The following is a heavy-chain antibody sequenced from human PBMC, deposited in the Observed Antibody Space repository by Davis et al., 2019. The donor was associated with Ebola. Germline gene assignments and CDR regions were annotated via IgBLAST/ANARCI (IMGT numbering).Heavy chain of an antibody. CDR2: IYYSGST. D-gene: IGHD1-14*01. J-gene: IGHJ4*02. CDR1: GGSISSSSYY. Sequence: MPGGSLRLSCTVSGGSISSSSYYWGWIRQPPGKGLEWIGSIYYSGSTYYNPSLKSRVTISVDTSKNQFSLKLSSVTAADTAVYYCARTAPRPLYFDYWGQGTLVTVSS. V-gene: IGHV4-39*07. CDR3: ARTAPRPLYFDY.